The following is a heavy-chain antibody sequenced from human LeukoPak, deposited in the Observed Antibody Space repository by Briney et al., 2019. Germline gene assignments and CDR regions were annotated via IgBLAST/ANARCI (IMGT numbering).Heavy chain of an antibody. CDR1: GYSFTSYW. CDR2: IYPGDSDT. CDR3: AGVTMVRGVTIWFDP. J-gene: IGHJ5*02. Sequence: GESLKISGKCSGYSFTSYWIGWVRPMPGKGLEWMEIIYPGDSDTRYSPSFQGQVTISADKSISTAYLQWSSLKASDTAMYYCAGVTMVRGVTIWFDPWGQGTLVTVSS. D-gene: IGHD3-10*01. V-gene: IGHV5-51*01.